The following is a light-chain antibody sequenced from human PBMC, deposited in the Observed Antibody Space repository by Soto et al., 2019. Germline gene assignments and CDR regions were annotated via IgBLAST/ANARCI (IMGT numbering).Light chain of an antibody. CDR2: NVT. CDR3: CSYTSSATYV. CDR1: SSDVGSYDY. Sequence: QSALIQPPSVSGSPGQSVTISCTGTSSDVGSYDYVSWYQQHPGTVPKPMIYNVTTQPSGVPDRFSGSRSGNSASMTISGLQAEDEADYSCCSYTSSATYVFETGTKLTVX. J-gene: IGLJ1*01. V-gene: IGLV2-11*01.